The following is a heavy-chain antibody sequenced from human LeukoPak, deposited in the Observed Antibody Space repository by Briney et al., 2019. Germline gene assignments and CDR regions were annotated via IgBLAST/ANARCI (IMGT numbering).Heavy chain of an antibody. D-gene: IGHD3-10*01. CDR3: ARGTGEFHY. J-gene: IGHJ4*02. CDR1: GGSISSYY. Sequence: SETLSLTCTVSGGSISSYYWSWIRQPPGKGLEWIGYIYYSGSTSYNPSLKSRVTISVDTSKNQFSLKLSSVTAADTAVYYCARGTGEFHYWGQGTLVTVSS. V-gene: IGHV4-59*01. CDR2: IYYSGST.